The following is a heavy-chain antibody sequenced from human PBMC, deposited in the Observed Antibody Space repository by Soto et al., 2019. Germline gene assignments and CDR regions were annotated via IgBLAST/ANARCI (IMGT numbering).Heavy chain of an antibody. Sequence: PGGSLRLSCAASGFTFSSYQMNWVRQVPGKGLEWVANIKQDGSEKYYVDSVKGRFTISRDNAKNSLYLQMNSLRAEDTAVYYCARVAPYYYGSGSYYFDYWGQGTLVTVSS. J-gene: IGHJ4*02. CDR1: GFTFSSYQ. D-gene: IGHD3-10*01. V-gene: IGHV3-7*01. CDR3: ARVAPYYYGSGSYYFDY. CDR2: IKQDGSEK.